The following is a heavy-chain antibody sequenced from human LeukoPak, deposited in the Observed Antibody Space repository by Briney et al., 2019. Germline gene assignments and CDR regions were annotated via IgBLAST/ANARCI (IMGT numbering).Heavy chain of an antibody. J-gene: IGHJ3*02. CDR1: ALRFSSFA. CDR2: IHGSGETT. D-gene: IGHD4-17*01. Sequence: GGSLRLSCAASALRFSSFAMTWVRQVPGKGLEWVSGIHGSGETTYYADSVKGRFTISRDNSREMLYLQMNSLRVEDTAVYYCAKDPNGDYVGAFDSWGQGTVVTVSS. V-gene: IGHV3-23*01. CDR3: AKDPNGDYVGAFDS.